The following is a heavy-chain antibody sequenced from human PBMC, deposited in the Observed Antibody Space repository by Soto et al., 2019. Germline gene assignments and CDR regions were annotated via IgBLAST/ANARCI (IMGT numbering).Heavy chain of an antibody. J-gene: IGHJ4*02. CDR3: AKDSTYYYDSSGYYYNYFDY. CDR2: ISGSGDST. CDR1: GFTFSSYA. Sequence: SLRLSCAASGFTFSSYAMSWVRQAPGKGLEWVSAISGSGDSTYYADSVKGRFTISRDNSKNTLYLQMNSLRAEDTAVYYCAKDSTYYYDSSGYYYNYFDYWGQGTLVTVSS. V-gene: IGHV3-23*01. D-gene: IGHD3-22*01.